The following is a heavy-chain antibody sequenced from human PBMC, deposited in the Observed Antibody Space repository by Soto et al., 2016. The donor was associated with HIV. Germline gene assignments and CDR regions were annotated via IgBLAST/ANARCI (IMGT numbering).Heavy chain of an antibody. Sequence: EVQLVESGGGLVQPGGSLRLSCAASGFTFSTYAMHWVRQAPGKGLEYVSAISDNGGKTYYASSVKGRFTVSRDNSKNTLFLQMGSLRAEDMAAYYCARAFGLGSTFDIVGPRDNGHRLF. V-gene: IGHV3-64*01. J-gene: IGHJ3*02. CDR2: ISDNGGKT. CDR3: ARAFGLGSTFDI. D-gene: IGHD3-16*01. CDR1: GFTFSTYA.